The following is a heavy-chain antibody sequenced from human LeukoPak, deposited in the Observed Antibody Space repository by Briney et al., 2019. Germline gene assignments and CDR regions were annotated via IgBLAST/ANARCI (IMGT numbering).Heavy chain of an antibody. V-gene: IGHV3-23*01. CDR1: GFTFSTFA. J-gene: IGHJ4*02. D-gene: IGHD2-8*02. CDR3: VTYRQVLLPFES. CDR2: IFPSGGEI. Sequence: GGSLRLSCAASGFTFSTFAMIWVRQPPGKGLEWVSSIFPSGGEIHYADSVRGRFTISRDNSKSTLSLQMNSQRAEDTAIYYCVTYRQVLLPFESWGQGTLVTVSS.